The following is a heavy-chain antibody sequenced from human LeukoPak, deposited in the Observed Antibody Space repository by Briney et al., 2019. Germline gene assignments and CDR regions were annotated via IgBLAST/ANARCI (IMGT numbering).Heavy chain of an antibody. CDR2: ISANNGNR. CDR1: GYSFSSYV. D-gene: IGHD5-18*01. Sequence: ASVKVSCKASGYSFSSYVISWVRQAPGQGLEWMGWISANNGNRNYAQMVQGRVSMTTDTSTSTAYLELTSLTSDDTAVYYCARGGTVVDTANPFDLWRQGTLVTVST. CDR3: ARGGTVVDTANPFDL. J-gene: IGHJ4*02. V-gene: IGHV1-18*01.